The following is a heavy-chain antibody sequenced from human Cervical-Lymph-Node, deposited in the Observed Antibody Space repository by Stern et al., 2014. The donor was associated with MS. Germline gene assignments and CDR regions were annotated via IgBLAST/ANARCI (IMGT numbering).Heavy chain of an antibody. CDR3: ARASTTANNYYDGVDV. J-gene: IGHJ6*02. D-gene: IGHD1-1*01. Sequence: VQLVESGAEVKNPGASVKVSCKASGYTFTDYYMQWMRQAPGQGLEWMGWINPNNGGTKSAQKFQSWVTMTRDTSTSTAYMELSRLRSDDTAIYYCARASTTANNYYDGVDVWGQGTTVTVPS. CDR2: INPNNGGT. CDR1: GYTFTDYY. V-gene: IGHV1-2*04.